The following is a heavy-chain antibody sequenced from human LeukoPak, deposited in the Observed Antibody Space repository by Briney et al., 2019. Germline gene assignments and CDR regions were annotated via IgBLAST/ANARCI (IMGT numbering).Heavy chain of an antibody. CDR1: GYSFTSYW. CDR2: IYPGDSDT. CDR3: ARLGQGSVVVPAAIRSSWLFDY. J-gene: IGHJ4*02. D-gene: IGHD2-2*02. Sequence: GESLKISCKGSGYSFTSYWIGWVRQMPGKGLGCMGIIYPGDSDTRYSPSFQGQVTISADKSISTAYLQWSSLKASDTAMYYCARLGQGSVVVPAAIRSSWLFDYWGQGTLVTVSS. V-gene: IGHV5-51*01.